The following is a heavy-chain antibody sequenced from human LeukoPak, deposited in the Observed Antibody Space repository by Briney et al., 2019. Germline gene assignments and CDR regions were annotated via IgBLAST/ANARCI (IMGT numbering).Heavy chain of an antibody. CDR2: IRYDGSNK. CDR3: AKDRASGYYSWFDP. J-gene: IGHJ5*02. V-gene: IGHV3-30*02. CDR1: GFTFSSYG. Sequence: GGSLRLSCAASGFTFSSYGMHWVRQAPGKGLEWVAFIRYDGSNKYYADSVKGRFTISRDNSKNTLYLQMNSLRAEDTAVYYCAKDRASGYYSWFDPWGQGTLVTVSS. D-gene: IGHD3-3*01.